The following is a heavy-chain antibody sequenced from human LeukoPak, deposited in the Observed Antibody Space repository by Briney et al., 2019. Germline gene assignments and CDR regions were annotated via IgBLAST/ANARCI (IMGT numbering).Heavy chain of an antibody. Sequence: SETLSLTCTVSGGSISSSGYYWGWIRQPPGKGLEWIGSMYYSGSTYHNPSLKSRVTISVDTSKNQFSLKLSSVTAADTAVYYCARRDDIIDYWGQGTLVTVSS. CDR2: MYYSGST. V-gene: IGHV4-39*07. CDR3: ARRDDIIDY. CDR1: GGSISSSGYY. J-gene: IGHJ4*02.